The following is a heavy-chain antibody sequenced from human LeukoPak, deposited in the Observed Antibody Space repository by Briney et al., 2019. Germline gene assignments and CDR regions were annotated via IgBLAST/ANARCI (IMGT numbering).Heavy chain of an antibody. CDR3: ARHSGGSTSSPDAFDI. CDR2: IYPGDSDT. Sequence: GESLKISCKGSGYSFTSYWIGWVRQMPGKGLEWMGIIYPGDSDTRYSPSFQGQVTISADKSISTAYLQWSSLKASDTAMYYCARHSGGSTSSPDAFDIWGQGTMVTVSS. V-gene: IGHV5-51*01. J-gene: IGHJ3*02. CDR1: GYSFTSYW. D-gene: IGHD2-2*01.